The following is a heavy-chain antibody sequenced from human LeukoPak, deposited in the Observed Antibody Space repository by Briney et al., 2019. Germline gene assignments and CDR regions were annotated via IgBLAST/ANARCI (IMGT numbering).Heavy chain of an antibody. CDR2: ISGSGGST. Sequence: GGSLRLSCAASGFTFSSYAMSWVRQAPGKGLEWVSAISGSGGSTYYADSVKGRFTISRDNSKNTLYLQMNSLRAEDTAVYYCAKVVTAMVPYYYGMDVWGQGTMVTVSS. V-gene: IGHV3-23*01. CDR3: AKVVTAMVPYYYGMDV. J-gene: IGHJ6*02. CDR1: GFTFSSYA. D-gene: IGHD5-18*01.